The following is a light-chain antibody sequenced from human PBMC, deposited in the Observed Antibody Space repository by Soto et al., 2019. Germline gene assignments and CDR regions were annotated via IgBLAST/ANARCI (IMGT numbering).Light chain of an antibody. CDR2: INSDGSH. CDR3: QTWGTGIRV. J-gene: IGLJ3*02. Sequence: QPVLTQSPSASASLGASVRLTCTLSSGHSSYAIAWHQQQPEKGPRYLMKINSDGSHTKGDGIPDRCSGSSSGAERYLTISSLQSEDEADYYCQTWGTGIRVFGGGTKLTVL. V-gene: IGLV4-69*01. CDR1: SGHSSYA.